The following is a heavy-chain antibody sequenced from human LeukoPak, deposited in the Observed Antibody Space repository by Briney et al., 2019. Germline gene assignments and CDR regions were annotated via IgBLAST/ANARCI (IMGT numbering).Heavy chain of an antibody. CDR1: GYTFTSYD. J-gene: IGHJ4*02. V-gene: IGHV1-8*01. CDR3: ARRPRSTYYYGSGSYYRLDY. D-gene: IGHD3-10*01. CDR2: MNPNSGNT. Sequence: ASVKVSCKASGYTFTSYDINWVRQATGQGLEWMGWMNPNSGNTGYAQKFQGRVTMTRNTSISTAYMELSSPRSEDTAVYYCARRPRSTYYYGSGSYYRLDYWGQGTLVTVSS.